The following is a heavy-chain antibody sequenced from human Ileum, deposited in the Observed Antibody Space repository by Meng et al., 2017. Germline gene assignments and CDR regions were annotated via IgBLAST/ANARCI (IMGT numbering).Heavy chain of an antibody. V-gene: IGHV1-3*01. D-gene: IGHD6-6*01. J-gene: IGHJ4*01. CDR2: IHAGSGDT. Sequence: QVQFVQSGAEVKKPGASARLSCKASGFTFSNYAIYWVRQAPGQSLEWLGWIHAGSGDTKFSQTFQGRLTFDRDTSADTVYMELSSLTSGDRAVYYCGRGRASFYFDFLGQGTLVTVSS. CDR3: GRGRASFYFDF. CDR1: GFTFSNYA.